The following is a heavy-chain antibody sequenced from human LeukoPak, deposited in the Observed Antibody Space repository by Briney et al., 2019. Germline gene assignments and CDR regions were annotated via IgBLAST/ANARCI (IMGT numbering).Heavy chain of an antibody. CDR2: IRSKANSYAT. CDR1: GFTFRGSA. V-gene: IGHV3-73*01. D-gene: IGHD4-23*01. Sequence: GGSLKLSCAASGFTFRGSAMRWVRQASGKGLEWVGRIRSKANSYATAYAASVKGRFTISRDDSKNTAYLQMNSLKTEDTAVYYCTRRYGGNPGSNWFDPWGQGTLVTVSS. J-gene: IGHJ5*02. CDR3: TRRYGGNPGSNWFDP.